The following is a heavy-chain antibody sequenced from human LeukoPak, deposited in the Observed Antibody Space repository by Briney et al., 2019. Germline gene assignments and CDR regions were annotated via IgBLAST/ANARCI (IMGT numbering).Heavy chain of an antibody. D-gene: IGHD6-13*01. CDR2: ISSSGSTI. CDR3: AKDWGIAADAPDY. CDR1: GFTFSSYE. V-gene: IGHV3-48*03. Sequence: GGSLRLSCAASGFTFSSYEMNWVRQAPGKGLGWVSYISSSGSTIYYADSVKGRFTISRDNSKNTLYLQMNSLRAEDTAVYYCAKDWGIAADAPDYWGQGTLVTVSS. J-gene: IGHJ4*02.